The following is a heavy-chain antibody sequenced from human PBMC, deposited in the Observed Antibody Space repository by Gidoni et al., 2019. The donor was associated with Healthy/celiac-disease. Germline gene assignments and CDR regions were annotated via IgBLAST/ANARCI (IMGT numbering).Heavy chain of an antibody. CDR3: ARIGGQSYSHAFDI. J-gene: IGHJ3*02. Sequence: EVQLVPSGAEVKKPGESLRISCQGSGYSFTSYWISWVRQMPGKGLGWLGMIDPSDAYTTYSPSFQGHVTISADNSISTADLQWSSLKASDTAMYYCARIGGQSYSHAFDIWGQGTMVTVSS. D-gene: IGHD1-26*01. CDR1: GYSFTSYW. V-gene: IGHV5-10-1*01. CDR2: IDPSDAYT.